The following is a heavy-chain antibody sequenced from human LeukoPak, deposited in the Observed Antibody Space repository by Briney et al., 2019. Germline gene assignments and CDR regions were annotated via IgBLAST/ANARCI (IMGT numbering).Heavy chain of an antibody. CDR3: ARVSPGAFDI. CDR2: ISSGSSTI. D-gene: IGHD3-3*02. V-gene: IGHV3-48*04. Sequence: GSLRLSCAASGFTFSSYSMNWVRQAPGKGLEWVSYISSGSSTIYYADSVKGRFTISRDNAKNSLYLQMNSLRAEDTAVYYCARVSPGAFDIWGQGTMVTVSS. CDR1: GFTFSSYS. J-gene: IGHJ3*02.